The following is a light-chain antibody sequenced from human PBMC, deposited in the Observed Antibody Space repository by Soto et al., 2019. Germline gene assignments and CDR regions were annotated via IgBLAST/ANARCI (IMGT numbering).Light chain of an antibody. Sequence: EIVMTQSPGTLSVSPGERATLSCRASQNIGNKVGWYQQKPGQTPRLLIYGASTRATSIPVRFSGSGSGTEYTLTITSLQSEDSAVYYCQQYGSSPITFGQGTRLEI. CDR3: QQYGSSPIT. J-gene: IGKJ5*01. CDR2: GAS. V-gene: IGKV3-15*01. CDR1: QNIGNK.